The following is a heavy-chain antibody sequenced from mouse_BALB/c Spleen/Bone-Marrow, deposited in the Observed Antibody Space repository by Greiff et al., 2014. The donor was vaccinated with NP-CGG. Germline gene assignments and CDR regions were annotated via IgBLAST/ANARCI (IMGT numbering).Heavy chain of an antibody. D-gene: IGHD2-4*01. CDR1: GYTFTSYW. CDR2: IYPGDGDT. Sequence: QVQLQQSGAELARPGASVKLSCKASGYTFTSYWMQWVKQRPGQGLEWIGAIYPGDGDTRCTQKFKGKATLTADKSSSTAYMQLSSLASEDSAVYYCARGDYDYDDWFAYWGQGTLVTVSA. V-gene: IGHV1-87*01. J-gene: IGHJ3*01. CDR3: ARGDYDYDDWFAY.